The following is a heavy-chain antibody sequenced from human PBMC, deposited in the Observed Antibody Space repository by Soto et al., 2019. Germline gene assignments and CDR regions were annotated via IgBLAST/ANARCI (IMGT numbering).Heavy chain of an antibody. D-gene: IGHD3-10*01. CDR3: ARGRRLVLWYGESAYWSDP. J-gene: IGHJ5*02. CDR2: INHSGST. CDR1: GGSFSGYY. Sequence: QVQLQQWGAGLLKPSETLSLTCAVYGGSFSGYYWSWIRQPPGKGLEWIWEINHSGSTHHNPSLKSPVTISVDTSKNQFALKQSSVTAADTAMYYCARGRRLVLWYGESAYWSDPWGQGTLVTVSS. V-gene: IGHV4-34*01.